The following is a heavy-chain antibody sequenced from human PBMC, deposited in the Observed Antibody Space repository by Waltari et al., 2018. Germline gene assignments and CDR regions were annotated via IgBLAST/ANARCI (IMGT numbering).Heavy chain of an antibody. Sequence: QVQLVQSGGEVKKPGASVKVSCKASGYTFTSYDINWVRQAPGQGIEWMGWINAYNGNTNYAQKVQGRVTMTTDTSTSTAYMELRSLRSDETAVYYCARDNYGDYIPKGLDYWGQGTLVTVSS. V-gene: IGHV1-18*01. CDR1: GYTFTSYD. CDR2: INAYNGNT. J-gene: IGHJ4*02. D-gene: IGHD4-17*01. CDR3: ARDNYGDYIPKGLDY.